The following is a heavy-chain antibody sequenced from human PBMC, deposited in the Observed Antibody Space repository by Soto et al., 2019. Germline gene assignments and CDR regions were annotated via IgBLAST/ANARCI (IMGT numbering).Heavy chain of an antibody. J-gene: IGHJ4*02. Sequence: QVQLVEFGGGVVQPGRSLRLSCAVSGFIFKNYALNWVRQAPGKGLEWVASITRDGYNKYYADSVKGRFTISRDNSKNTLSLQMTALRVEDSSVYYCTKSSGGSSSVGMDYWGPGTLVTVSS. CDR1: GFIFKNYA. V-gene: IGHV3-30*04. CDR2: ITRDGYNK. CDR3: TKSSGGSSSVGMDY. D-gene: IGHD6-6*01.